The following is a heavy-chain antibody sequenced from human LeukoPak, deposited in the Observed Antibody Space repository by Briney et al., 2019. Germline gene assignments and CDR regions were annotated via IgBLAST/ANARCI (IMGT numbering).Heavy chain of an antibody. J-gene: IGHJ4*02. CDR2: ISGSGGST. V-gene: IGHV3-23*01. CDR1: GFTFGSCA. Sequence: PGGSLRLSCAASGFTFGSCAMSWVRQAPGKGLEWVSAISGSGGSTYYADSVKGRFTISRDNSKNTLYLQMNSLRAEDTAVYYCAKTAMVQGVICFDYWGQGTLVTVSS. CDR3: AKTAMVQGVICFDY. D-gene: IGHD3-10*01.